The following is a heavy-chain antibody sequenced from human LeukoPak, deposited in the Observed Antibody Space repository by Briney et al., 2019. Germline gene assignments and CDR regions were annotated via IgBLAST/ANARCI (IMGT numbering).Heavy chain of an antibody. CDR1: GGTFSSYA. CDR3: ARARYYYDSSGYYSQGAFDI. V-gene: IGHV1-69*05. CDR2: IIPIFGTA. D-gene: IGHD3-22*01. Sequence: GASVKVSCKASGGTFSSYAISWVRQAPGQGLEWMGRIIPIFGTANYAQKFQGRVTITTDESTSTAYMELSSLRSEDTAVYYCARARYYYDSSGYYSQGAFDIWGQGTMVTVSS. J-gene: IGHJ3*02.